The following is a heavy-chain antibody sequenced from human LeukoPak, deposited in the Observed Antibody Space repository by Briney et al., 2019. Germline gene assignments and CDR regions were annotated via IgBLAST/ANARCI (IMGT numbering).Heavy chain of an antibody. CDR2: MSSSRDYV. CDR1: GFTFNAYT. J-gene: IGHJ4*02. Sequence: GGPLRLSCGASGFTFNAYTMHWVRQVPGKGLLWVSSMSSSRDYVFYADSVKGRCTIFRDNANQSLDLEMSSLRGEDTAIYYCARGLVGAAFDYWARGTLVTVSS. CDR3: ARGLVGAAFDY. V-gene: IGHV3-21*01. D-gene: IGHD1-26*01.